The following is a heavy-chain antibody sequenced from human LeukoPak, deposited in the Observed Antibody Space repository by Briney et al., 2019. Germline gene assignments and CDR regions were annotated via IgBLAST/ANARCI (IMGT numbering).Heavy chain of an antibody. Sequence: SETLSLTCTVSGGSISSYYWSWIRQSPGKGLEWIGYIYYSGSTNYNPSLKSRVTISVDTSKNQFSLNLSSVTAADTAVYFCARDEGSSYPFDYWGQGTLVTVSS. J-gene: IGHJ4*02. CDR1: GGSISSYY. D-gene: IGHD2-2*01. CDR2: IYYSGST. CDR3: ARDEGSSYPFDY. V-gene: IGHV4-59*12.